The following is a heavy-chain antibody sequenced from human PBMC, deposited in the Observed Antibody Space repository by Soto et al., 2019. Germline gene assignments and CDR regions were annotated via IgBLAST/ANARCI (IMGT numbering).Heavy chain of an antibody. Sequence: QVQLVESGGGVAQPGRSLRLSCAASGFTFNNYGMHWVRQAPGKGLEWLAVIWNDGSNNYYANSVKGRFTISRDNSKNTLYLQMSSLRAEDTAVYYCARRQIPPPTRGAANARGGMDVWGQGTTVTVSS. CDR2: IWNDGSNN. V-gene: IGHV3-33*01. D-gene: IGHD6-13*01. CDR3: ARRQIPPPTRGAANARGGMDV. J-gene: IGHJ6*02. CDR1: GFTFNNYG.